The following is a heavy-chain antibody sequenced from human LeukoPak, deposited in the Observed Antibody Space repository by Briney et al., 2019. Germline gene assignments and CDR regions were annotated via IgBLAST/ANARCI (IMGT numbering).Heavy chain of an antibody. V-gene: IGHV1-2*02. Sequence: ASVKVSCKASGYTFTGYYMHWVRQATGQGLEWMGWMNPNSGGTNYAQKFQGRVTMTRDTSISTAYMELSRLRSDDTAVYYCARPFTGRVGVDPASNWFDPWGQGTLVTVSS. CDR2: MNPNSGGT. D-gene: IGHD1-14*01. CDR1: GYTFTGYY. CDR3: ARPFTGRVGVDPASNWFDP. J-gene: IGHJ5*02.